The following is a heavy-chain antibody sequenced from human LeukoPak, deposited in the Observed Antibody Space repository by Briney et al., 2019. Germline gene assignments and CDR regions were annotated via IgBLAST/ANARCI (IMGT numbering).Heavy chain of an antibody. V-gene: IGHV3-9*01. CDR2: ISWNSGSI. J-gene: IGHJ5*02. Sequence: GWSLRLSCAASGFTFDDYAMHWVRQAPGKGLEWVSGISWNSGSIGYADSVKGRFTISRDNAKNSLYLQMNSLRAEDTALYYCAKGGVPAASENWFDPWGQGTLVTVSS. CDR3: AKGGVPAASENWFDP. D-gene: IGHD2-2*01. CDR1: GFTFDDYA.